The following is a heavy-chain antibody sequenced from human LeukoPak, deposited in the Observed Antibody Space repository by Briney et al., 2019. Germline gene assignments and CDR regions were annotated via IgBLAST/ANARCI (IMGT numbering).Heavy chain of an antibody. CDR3: ARLVEELLPVHIVVVTAPHFDY. V-gene: IGHV4-39*01. D-gene: IGHD2-21*02. Sequence: SETLSLTCTVSGGSISSSSNYWGWIRQPPGKGLEWIGSIYYSGSTYYNPSLKSRVTISVDTSKNQFSLKLSSVTAADTAVYYCARLVEELLPVHIVVVTAPHFDYWGQGTLVTVSS. CDR1: GGSISSSSNY. J-gene: IGHJ4*02. CDR2: IYYSGST.